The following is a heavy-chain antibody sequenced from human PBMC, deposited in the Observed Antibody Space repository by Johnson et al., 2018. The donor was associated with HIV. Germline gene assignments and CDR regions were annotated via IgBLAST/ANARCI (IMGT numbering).Heavy chain of an antibody. V-gene: IGHV3-30*04. CDR3: ARGMAPIAFDI. J-gene: IGHJ3*02. Sequence: QVQLVESGGGLVQPGGSLRLSCAASGFTFSSYAMHWVRQAPGKGLEWVAVISYDGSNKYYADSVKGRFTISRDNSKNTLYLQMNSLRAEDTSVYYCARGMAPIAFDIWGQGTMVTVSS. CDR2: ISYDGSNK. CDR1: GFTFSSYA. D-gene: IGHD5-12*01.